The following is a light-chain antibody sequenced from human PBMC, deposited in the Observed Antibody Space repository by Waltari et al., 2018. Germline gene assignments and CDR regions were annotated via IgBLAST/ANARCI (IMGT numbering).Light chain of an antibody. CDR3: QQYVSLPAT. Sequence: EIVLTQSPGTLSLSPGDTAILSCRASQSVSKYLAWYQQTPGQAPRLLIFGASSRATGIPDRFSGSGSGTDLSLTISKVEPEDFAVYYCQQYVSLPATFGQGTKVEIE. CDR2: GAS. J-gene: IGKJ1*01. V-gene: IGKV3-20*01. CDR1: QSVSKY.